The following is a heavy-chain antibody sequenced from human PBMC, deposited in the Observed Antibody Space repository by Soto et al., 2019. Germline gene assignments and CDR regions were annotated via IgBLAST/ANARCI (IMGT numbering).Heavy chain of an antibody. V-gene: IGHV1-46*01. J-gene: IGHJ4*02. CDR2: INPSGGST. Sequence: ASVKVSCKASGYTFTSYYMHWVRQAPGQGLEWMGIINPSGGSTSYAQKFQGRVTMTRDTSTSTVYMELSSLRSEDTAVYYCARAGSVVVVAAAFDYWGQGTLVTVSS. CDR1: GYTFTSYY. D-gene: IGHD2-15*01. CDR3: ARAGSVVVVAAAFDY.